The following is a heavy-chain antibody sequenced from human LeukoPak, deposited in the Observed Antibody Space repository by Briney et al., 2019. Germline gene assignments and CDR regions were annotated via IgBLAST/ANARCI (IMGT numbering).Heavy chain of an antibody. Sequence: ASVKVSCKASGYTFTGYNIHWVRQAPGQGLEWMGWIIPNSGGTNYAQKFQGRVTMTRDTSISTAYMELSRLRSDDTAVYYCARDLIPYDSSGYAFDYWGQGTLVIVSS. V-gene: IGHV1-2*02. CDR2: IIPNSGGT. CDR3: ARDLIPYDSSGYAFDY. CDR1: GYTFTGYN. J-gene: IGHJ4*02. D-gene: IGHD3-22*01.